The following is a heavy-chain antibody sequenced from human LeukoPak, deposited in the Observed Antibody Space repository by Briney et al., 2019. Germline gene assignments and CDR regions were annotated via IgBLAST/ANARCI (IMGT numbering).Heavy chain of an antibody. CDR1: GGSISSYY. Sequence: SETLSLTCTVSGGSISSYYWSWIRQPPGKGLEWIGYIYYSGSTNYNPSLKSRVTISVDTSKNQFSLKLSSVTAADTAVYYCARVPDYYDSSGYYTNWFDPWGQGTLVTVSS. CDR3: ARVPDYYDSSGYYTNWFDP. V-gene: IGHV4-59*01. D-gene: IGHD3-22*01. J-gene: IGHJ5*02. CDR2: IYYSGST.